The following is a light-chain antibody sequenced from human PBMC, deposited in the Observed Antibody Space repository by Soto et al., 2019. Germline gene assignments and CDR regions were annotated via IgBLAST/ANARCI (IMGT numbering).Light chain of an antibody. CDR2: EVS. Sequence: QSALTQPASVSGSPGQSITISCTGTRSDVGGYNHVSWYQQYPGKAPKLLIYEVSNRPSGVSNRFSGSKSGNTASLTISGLQAEDEADYFCSSYTSSATLVFGGGTKLTVL. CDR3: SSYTSSATLV. J-gene: IGLJ3*02. V-gene: IGLV2-14*01. CDR1: RSDVGGYNH.